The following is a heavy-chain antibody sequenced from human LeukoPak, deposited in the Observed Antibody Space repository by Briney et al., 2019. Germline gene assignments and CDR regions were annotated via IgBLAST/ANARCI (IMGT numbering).Heavy chain of an antibody. CDR1: GGSISSGGYY. Sequence: SETLSLTCTVSGGSISSGGYYWSWIRQHPGKGLEWIGYIYYSGSTYYNPSLKSRVTISVDTSKNQFSLKLSSVTAADTAVYCCARYAGGPGSFDYWGQGTLVTVSS. J-gene: IGHJ4*02. V-gene: IGHV4-31*03. CDR3: ARYAGGPGSFDY. D-gene: IGHD2-2*01. CDR2: IYYSGST.